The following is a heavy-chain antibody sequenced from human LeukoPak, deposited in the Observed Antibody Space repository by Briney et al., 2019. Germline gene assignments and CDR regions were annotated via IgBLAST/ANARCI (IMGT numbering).Heavy chain of an antibody. CDR2: ISSSSSYI. Sequence: GGSLRLSCAASGFTFSSYSMNWVRPAPGKGLEWVSSISSSSSYIYYADSVKGRFTISRDNAKNSLYLQMNSLRAEDTAVYYCARDLWGIAAADSDYWGQGTLVTVSS. D-gene: IGHD6-13*01. CDR1: GFTFSSYS. CDR3: ARDLWGIAAADSDY. J-gene: IGHJ4*02. V-gene: IGHV3-21*01.